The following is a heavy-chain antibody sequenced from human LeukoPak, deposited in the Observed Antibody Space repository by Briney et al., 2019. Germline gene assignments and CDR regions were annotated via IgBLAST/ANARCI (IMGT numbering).Heavy chain of an antibody. V-gene: IGHV4-30-2*01. CDR2: IYHSGST. D-gene: IGHD3-22*01. CDR3: ARGGSSGYYYFFDY. J-gene: IGHJ4*02. Sequence: SQTLSLTCAVSGGSISSGGYSWSWIRQPPGKGLEWIGCIYHSGSTYYNPSLKSRVTISVDRSKNQFSLKLSSVTAADTAVYYCARGGSSGYYYFFDYWGQGTLVTVSS. CDR1: GGSISSGGYS.